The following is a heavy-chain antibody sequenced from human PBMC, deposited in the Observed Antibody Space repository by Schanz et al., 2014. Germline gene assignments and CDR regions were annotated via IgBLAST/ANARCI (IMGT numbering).Heavy chain of an antibody. CDR3: ARDPNRVNEIDY. Sequence: VQLVESGGGVAQPGGSLRLSCAASGFTFDDYAMHWVRQAPGKGLEWVSLISGRGDSTHYADSVKGRFTISRDNSRKTLSLQMNSLRVEDTAVYYCARDPNRVNEIDYWGQGPLVTVSS. D-gene: IGHD1-1*01. CDR1: GFTFDDYA. V-gene: IGHV3-23*04. CDR2: ISGRGDST. J-gene: IGHJ4*02.